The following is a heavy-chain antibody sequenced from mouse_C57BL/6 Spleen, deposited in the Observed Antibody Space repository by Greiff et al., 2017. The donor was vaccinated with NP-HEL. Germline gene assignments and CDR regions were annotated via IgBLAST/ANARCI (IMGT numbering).Heavy chain of an antibody. CDR2: ISSGGSYT. D-gene: IGHD2-1*01. CDR1: GFTFSSYG. Sequence: DVKLVESGGDLVKPGGSLKLSCAASGFTFSSYGMSWVRQTPDKRLEWVATISSGGSYTYYPDSVKGRFTISRDNAKNTLYLQMSSLKSEDTAMYYCASYGNYIDYWGQGTTLTVSS. V-gene: IGHV5-6*02. CDR3: ASYGNYIDY. J-gene: IGHJ2*01.